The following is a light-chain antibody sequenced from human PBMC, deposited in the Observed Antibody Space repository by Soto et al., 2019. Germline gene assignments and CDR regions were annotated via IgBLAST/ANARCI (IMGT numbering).Light chain of an antibody. V-gene: IGKV3-20*01. CDR2: GAS. Sequence: EIVLTQSPGTLSLSPGERATLSCRASQSVSSTFLAWFQQKPGQAPRPLIYGASSRATGIPDRFSGSGSGTDFTLTINRLEPEDFAVYYCQQFGTSPLWTFGQGTKVEIK. CDR3: QQFGTSPLWT. J-gene: IGKJ1*01. CDR1: QSVSSTF.